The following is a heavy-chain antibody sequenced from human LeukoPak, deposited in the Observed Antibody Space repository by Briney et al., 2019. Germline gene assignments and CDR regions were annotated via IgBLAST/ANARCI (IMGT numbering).Heavy chain of an antibody. Sequence: GGSLRLSCAASGFTFSDYYMSWIRQAPGKGLQWVSSISSSGRTIYYADSVKGRFAISRDNARNSVYLQMSSLRAEDTALYYCARVPGGDLVDYWGQGTLVTVSS. V-gene: IGHV3-11*01. D-gene: IGHD6-6*01. J-gene: IGHJ4*02. CDR3: ARVPGGDLVDY. CDR2: ISSSGRTI. CDR1: GFTFSDYY.